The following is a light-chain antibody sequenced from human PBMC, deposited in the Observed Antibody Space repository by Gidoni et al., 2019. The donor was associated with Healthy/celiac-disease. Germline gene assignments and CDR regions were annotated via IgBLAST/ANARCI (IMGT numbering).Light chain of an antibody. CDR2: GKN. CDR1: SLRSYY. CDR3: NSRDSSGNHVV. Sequence: SSELTQDPAVSVAFGQTVRITCQGDSLRSYYASWYQQKTGQAPVLVIYGKNNRPSGIPDRFSGSSSGNTASLTITGAQAEDEADYYCNSRDSSGNHVVFGGGTKLTVL. V-gene: IGLV3-19*01. J-gene: IGLJ2*01.